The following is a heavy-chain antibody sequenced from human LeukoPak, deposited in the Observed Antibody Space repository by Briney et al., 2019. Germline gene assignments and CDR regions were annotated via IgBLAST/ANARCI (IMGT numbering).Heavy chain of an antibody. D-gene: IGHD2-2*01. CDR2: IKQDGSEK. Sequence: GGSLRLSCAASGFIFSSYRMSWVRQAPGKGLEWVANIKQDGSEKYYVDSVKGRFTISRDNAQNSLYLQMNSLRAEDTAVYYCAQYCSSTSCYLGYYYYMDVWGKGTTVTVSS. CDR3: AQYCSSTSCYLGYYYYMDV. V-gene: IGHV3-7*01. J-gene: IGHJ6*03. CDR1: GFIFSSYR.